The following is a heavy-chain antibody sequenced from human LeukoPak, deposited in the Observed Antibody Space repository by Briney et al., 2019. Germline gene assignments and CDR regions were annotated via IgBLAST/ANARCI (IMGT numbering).Heavy chain of an antibody. V-gene: IGHV4-59*01. CDR2: IYYSGST. CDR3: AREAYGSGSRHSYYYYGMDV. D-gene: IGHD3-10*01. Sequence: SETLSLTCTATGGSISSYYWSWIRQPPGKGPEWLGYIYYSGSTNYNPSLKSRVTISVDTSKNQFSLKLSSVTAADTAVYYCAREAYGSGSRHSYYYYGMDVWGKGTTVTVSS. J-gene: IGHJ6*04. CDR1: GGSISSYY.